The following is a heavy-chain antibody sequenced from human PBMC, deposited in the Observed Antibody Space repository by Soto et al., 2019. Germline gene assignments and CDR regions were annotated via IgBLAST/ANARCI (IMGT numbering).Heavy chain of an antibody. J-gene: IGHJ4*02. CDR1: GYPISSGSY. V-gene: IGHV4-38-2*01. D-gene: IGHD5-12*01. CDR2: IHHSGST. Sequence: SETLSLTCAVSGYPISSGSYWGWIRQPPGKGLEWIGIIHHSGSTYYNPSLRSRITISVDTSKNQFSLKMPSVTAADTAVYDCARSSGYVPWGYWGQGILVTVSS. CDR3: ARSSGYVPWGY.